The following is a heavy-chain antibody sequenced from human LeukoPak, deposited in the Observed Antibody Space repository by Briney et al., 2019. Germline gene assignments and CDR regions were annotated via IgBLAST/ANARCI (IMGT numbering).Heavy chain of an antibody. D-gene: IGHD5-18*01. J-gene: IGHJ4*02. V-gene: IGHV3-7*01. CDR2: IKQDGSEK. Sequence: GGSLRLSCAASGFTFSSYWMSWVRQAPEKGLEWVANIKQDGSEKYYVDSVKGRFTISRDNAKNSLYLQMNSLRAEDTAVYYCARERGNRGYSYGELDYWGQGTLVTVSS. CDR3: ARERGNRGYSYGELDY. CDR1: GFTFSSYW.